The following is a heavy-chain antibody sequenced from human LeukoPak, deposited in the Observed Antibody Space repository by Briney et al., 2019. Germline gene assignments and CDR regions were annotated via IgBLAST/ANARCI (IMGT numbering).Heavy chain of an antibody. CDR2: IDPHSGGT. Sequence: ASVKVSCKTSGYSFIDYYIHWMRQAPGQGLEWVGRIDPHSGGTHYAQKFQVRVTMTRDTSISTVYMELSGLRSDDTAVYYCARAPGPYTTSRLHYWGQGTLVIVSS. D-gene: IGHD2-2*01. V-gene: IGHV1-2*02. CDR1: GYSFIDYY. J-gene: IGHJ4*02. CDR3: ARAPGPYTTSRLHY.